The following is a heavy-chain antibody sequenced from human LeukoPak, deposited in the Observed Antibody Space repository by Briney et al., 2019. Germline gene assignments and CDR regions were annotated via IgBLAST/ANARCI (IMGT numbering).Heavy chain of an antibody. CDR2: INTDGSTT. CDR1: GFTFSSYW. V-gene: IGHV3-74*01. D-gene: IGHD2-2*01. J-gene: IGHJ4*02. Sequence: GGSLRLSCAASGFTFSSYWMHWVRQAPGKGLVWVSRINTDGSTTTYADSVKGRFTIARDNAKNTLYLQMNRRRAEHTAVYYSARESGYCSSTSCYRPEDYWGQGTLVTVSS. CDR3: ARESGYCSSTSCYRPEDY.